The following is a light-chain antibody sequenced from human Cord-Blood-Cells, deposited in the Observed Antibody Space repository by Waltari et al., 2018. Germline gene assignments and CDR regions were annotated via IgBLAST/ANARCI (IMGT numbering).Light chain of an antibody. CDR1: SSDVGSYNR. J-gene: IGLJ2*01. Sequence: QSALTQPPSVSGSPGQSVTISCTGTSSDVGSYNRVSWYPQPPGTAPKLRIYEVSKRPSGVPGRFSGSKSGNTASLTISGLQAEDEADYYCSSYTSSSTPVVFGGGTKLTVL. V-gene: IGLV2-18*02. CDR2: EVS. CDR3: SSYTSSSTPVV.